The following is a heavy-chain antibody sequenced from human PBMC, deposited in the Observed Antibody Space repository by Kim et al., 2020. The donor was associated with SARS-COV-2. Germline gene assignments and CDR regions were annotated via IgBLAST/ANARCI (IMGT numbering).Heavy chain of an antibody. J-gene: IGHJ3*01. Sequence: YSEKIQGRVTISRDTSASTAYMELSSLRSEDTAVYYCAREGSGWTDAFDLWGQGTMVTVSS. D-gene: IGHD6-19*01. CDR3: AREGSGWTDAFDL. V-gene: IGHV1-3*01.